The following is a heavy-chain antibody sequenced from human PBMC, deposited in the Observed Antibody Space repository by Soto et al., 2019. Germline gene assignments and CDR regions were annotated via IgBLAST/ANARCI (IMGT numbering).Heavy chain of an antibody. V-gene: IGHV4-34*01. Sequence: QVQLQQWGAGLLKPSETLSLTCAVYGGSFSGYYWTWIRQPPGTGLEWIGEINHSGSTNYNPSLKSRIRISVDTSKTQLSLKLTTVTAADTDVYYCARDKITGLFDYWGQGTLVTISS. J-gene: IGHJ4*02. CDR3: ARDKITGLFDY. CDR1: GGSFSGYY. CDR2: INHSGST. D-gene: IGHD2-8*02.